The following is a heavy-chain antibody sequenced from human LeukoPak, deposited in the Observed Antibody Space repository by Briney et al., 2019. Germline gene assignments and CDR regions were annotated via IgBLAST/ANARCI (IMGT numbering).Heavy chain of an antibody. J-gene: IGHJ4*02. CDR2: IRYDGNDK. CDR3: AKDRHDYLDY. V-gene: IGHV3-30*02. CDR1: GFTFSSYG. Sequence: PGGSLRLSCAASGFTFSSYGIHWVRQAPGKGLEWVALIRYDGNDKYYADSVKGRFTISRDNSKNTLYLQMNSLRPEDMAVYFCAKDRHDYLDYWGQGTLVTVSS.